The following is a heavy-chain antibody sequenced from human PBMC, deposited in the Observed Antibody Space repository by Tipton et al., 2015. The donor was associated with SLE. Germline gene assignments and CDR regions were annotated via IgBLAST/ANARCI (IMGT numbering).Heavy chain of an antibody. CDR3: ARSRLYPGPDAFDI. D-gene: IGHD2-15*01. Sequence: TLSLTCTVSGGSISSYYWSWIRQPPGKGLEWIGYIYYSGSTNYNPSLKSRVTISVDTSKNQFSLKLSSVTAADTAVYYCARSRLYPGPDAFDIWGQGTLATVSS. CDR2: IYYSGST. J-gene: IGHJ3*02. V-gene: IGHV4-59*08. CDR1: GGSISSYY.